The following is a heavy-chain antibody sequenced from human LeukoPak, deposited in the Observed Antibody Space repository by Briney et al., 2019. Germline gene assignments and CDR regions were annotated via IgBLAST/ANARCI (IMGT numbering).Heavy chain of an antibody. CDR1: GFTLSDYA. CDR2: ISYDGYNK. Sequence: PGRSLRLSCAASGFTLSDYAMHWVRQAPGKGLEGVALISYDGYNKYYADSVKGRFTISRDSSKTTLYLQMNSLRPEDTAVYYCARVPSSSGSWFDPWGQGTLVTVSS. D-gene: IGHD6-25*01. V-gene: IGHV3-30-3*01. J-gene: IGHJ5*02. CDR3: ARVPSSSGSWFDP.